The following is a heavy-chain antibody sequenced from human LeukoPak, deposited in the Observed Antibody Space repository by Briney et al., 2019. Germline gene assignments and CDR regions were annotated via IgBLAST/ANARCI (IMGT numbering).Heavy chain of an antibody. D-gene: IGHD3-22*01. V-gene: IGHV3-74*01. CDR2: INSDGSST. CDR3: ARERRDRYYDGGYYFDY. CDR1: GFTFSSYW. Sequence: PGGSLRLSCAASGFTFSSYWMHWVRQAPGKGLVWVSRINSDGSSTSYADSVKGRFTISRDNAKNSLYLQMNGLRAEDTAVYYCARERRDRYYDGGYYFDYWGQGTLVTVSS. J-gene: IGHJ4*02.